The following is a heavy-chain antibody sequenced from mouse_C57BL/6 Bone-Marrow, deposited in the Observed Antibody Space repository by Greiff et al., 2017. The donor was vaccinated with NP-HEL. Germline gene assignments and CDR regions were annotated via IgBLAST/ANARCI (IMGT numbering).Heavy chain of an antibody. J-gene: IGHJ3*01. CDR3: ARSYYYGSSLWFAY. CDR1: GYTFTDYY. D-gene: IGHD1-1*01. Sequence: VQLKQSGPVLVKPGASVKMSCKASGYTFTDYYMNWVKQSHGKSLEWIGVINPYNGGTSYNQKFKGKATLTVDKSSSTAYMELNSLTSEDSAVYYCARSYYYGSSLWFAYWGQGTLVTVSA. V-gene: IGHV1-19*01. CDR2: INPYNGGT.